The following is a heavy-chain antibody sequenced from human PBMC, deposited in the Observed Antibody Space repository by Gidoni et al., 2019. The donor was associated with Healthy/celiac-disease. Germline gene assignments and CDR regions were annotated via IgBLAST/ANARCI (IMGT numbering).Heavy chain of an antibody. V-gene: IGHV3-9*01. CDR3: AKDVGDGYFDY. CDR2: ISWNSGSI. D-gene: IGHD1-26*01. Sequence: EVQLVESGGGLVQPGRSLRLSCAASGFTFDDYAMHWVRQAPGKGLEWVSGISWNSGSIGYADSVKGRFTISRDNAKNSLYLQMNSLRAEDTALYYCAKDVGDGYFDYWGQGTLVTVSS. J-gene: IGHJ4*02. CDR1: GFTFDDYA.